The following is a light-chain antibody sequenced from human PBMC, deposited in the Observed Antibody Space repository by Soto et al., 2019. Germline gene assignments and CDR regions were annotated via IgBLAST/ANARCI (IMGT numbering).Light chain of an antibody. J-gene: IGLJ1*01. CDR2: EVT. CDR3: SSYTNINTRACV. CDR1: SGDIGSYNR. Sequence: QSARTQPASVSGSPGQSITISCTGTSGDIGSYNRVSWYQQHPGKAPKLIIYEVTDRPSGVSNRFSGSKSGNTASLTISGLQAEDEAEYYCSSYTNINTRACVFGTGTEVTVL. V-gene: IGLV2-14*01.